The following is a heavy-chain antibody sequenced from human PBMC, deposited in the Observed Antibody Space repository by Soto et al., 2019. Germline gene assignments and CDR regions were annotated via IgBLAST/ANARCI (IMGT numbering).Heavy chain of an antibody. V-gene: IGHV4-34*01. D-gene: IGHD6-13*01. J-gene: IGHJ4*02. CDR1: GGSFSGYY. CDR3: ARVPRADIAVAPFYYFDY. CDR2: INHSGST. Sequence: SETLSLTCAVYGGSFSGYYWSWIRQPPGKGLEWIGEINHSGSTNYNPSLKSRVTISVDTSKNQFSLKLSSVTAADTAVYYCARVPRADIAVAPFYYFDYWGQGTLVTVSS.